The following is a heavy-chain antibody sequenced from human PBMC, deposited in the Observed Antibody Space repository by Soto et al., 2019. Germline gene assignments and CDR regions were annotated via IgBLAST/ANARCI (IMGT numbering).Heavy chain of an antibody. CDR1: GRSISSGGYS. CDR2: IYHSGST. Sequence: QLQLQESGSGLVKPSQTLSLTCSVYGRSISSGGYSWSWIRQPPGKGLEWIGYIYHSGSTYYNPSLKSRVTISVDKSKNQVSLKLSSVTAADTAVYYCARVGQEGFDPWGQGTLVTVAS. CDR3: ARVGQEGFDP. V-gene: IGHV4-30-2*01. J-gene: IGHJ5*02.